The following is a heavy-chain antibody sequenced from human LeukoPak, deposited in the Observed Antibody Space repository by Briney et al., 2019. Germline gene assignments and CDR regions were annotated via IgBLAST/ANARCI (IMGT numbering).Heavy chain of an antibody. D-gene: IGHD3-3*01. J-gene: IGHJ4*02. CDR2: IYYSGST. CDR3: ARDSTYDFWSGYRN. Sequence: SETLSLTCTVSGGSISSGGSYWSWIRQHPGKGLEWIGYIYYSGSTYYNPSLKSRVTISVDTSKNQFSLKLSSVTAADTAVYYCARDSTYDFWSGYRNWGQGTLVTVSS. CDR1: GGSISSGGSY. V-gene: IGHV4-31*03.